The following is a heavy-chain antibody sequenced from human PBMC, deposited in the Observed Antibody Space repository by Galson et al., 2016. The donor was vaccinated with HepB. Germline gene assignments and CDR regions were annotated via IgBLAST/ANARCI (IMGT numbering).Heavy chain of an antibody. J-gene: IGHJ4*02. CDR1: DGSISSRNYY. CDR3: ARVAWYQYGSGSYDY. Sequence: SLTCTVSDGSISSRNYYWGWIRQPPGKGLEWIGSINYSGNTYYNPSLKSRVTMSIDTSKNQFSLRLSSVTAADTAVYYCARVAWYQYGSGSYDYWGQGTLVSVSS. V-gene: IGHV4-39*01. D-gene: IGHD3-10*01. CDR2: INYSGNT.